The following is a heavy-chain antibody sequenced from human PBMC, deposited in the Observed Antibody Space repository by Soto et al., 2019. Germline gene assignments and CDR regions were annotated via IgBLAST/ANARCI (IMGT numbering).Heavy chain of an antibody. V-gene: IGHV3-30-3*01. J-gene: IGHJ4*02. CDR3: ARDSTTMIVVVITTWDVDY. D-gene: IGHD3-22*01. Sequence: QVQLVESGGGVVQPGRSLRLSCAASGFTFSSYAMHWVRQAPGKGLEWVAVISYDGSNKYYADSVKGRFTISRDNSKNTLYLHMNSLRAEDTAVYYCARDSTTMIVVVITTWDVDYWGQGTLVTVSS. CDR1: GFTFSSYA. CDR2: ISYDGSNK.